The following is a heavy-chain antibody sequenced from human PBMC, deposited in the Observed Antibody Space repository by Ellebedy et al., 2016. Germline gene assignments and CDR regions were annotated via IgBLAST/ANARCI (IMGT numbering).Heavy chain of an antibody. Sequence: SETLSLTCTVSGGSISSSSYYWSWIRQPPGKGLEWIGYIYYSGSTNYNPSLKSRVTISVDTSKNQFSLKLSSVSAADTAVYYCARDRRDGIASAGQFDYWGQGILVTVSS. CDR1: GGSISSSSYY. D-gene: IGHD6-13*01. V-gene: IGHV4-61*01. CDR3: ARDRRDGIASAGQFDY. CDR2: IYYSGST. J-gene: IGHJ4*02.